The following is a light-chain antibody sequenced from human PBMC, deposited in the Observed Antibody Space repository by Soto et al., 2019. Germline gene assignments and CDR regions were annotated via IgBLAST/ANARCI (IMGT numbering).Light chain of an antibody. Sequence: QSALTQPASVSGSPGQSITISCTGTSSDVGGSKYVSWYQQHPGKAPKLMIYEATNRPSGVSNRFSGSKSGNTASLTVSGLQAEDEADYYCCSYTTTNTNGLVFGGGTKVTVL. J-gene: IGLJ2*01. CDR1: SSDVGGSKY. CDR3: CSYTTTNTNGLV. V-gene: IGLV2-14*01. CDR2: EAT.